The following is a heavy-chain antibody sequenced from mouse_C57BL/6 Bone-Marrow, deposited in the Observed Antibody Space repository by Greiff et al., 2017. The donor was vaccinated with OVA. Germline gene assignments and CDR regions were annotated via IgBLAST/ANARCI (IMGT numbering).Heavy chain of an antibody. CDR3: ARERWVRFFAY. D-gene: IGHD2-3*01. Sequence: QVQLKESGAELAKPGASVKLSCKASGYTFTSYWMHWVKQRPGQGLEWIGYINPSSGYTNYNQKFKGKATLTADKSSSTAYMQLSSLTYEDSAVYYCARERWVRFFAYWGQGTLVTVSA. J-gene: IGHJ3*01. CDR1: GYTFTSYW. V-gene: IGHV1-7*01. CDR2: INPSSGYT.